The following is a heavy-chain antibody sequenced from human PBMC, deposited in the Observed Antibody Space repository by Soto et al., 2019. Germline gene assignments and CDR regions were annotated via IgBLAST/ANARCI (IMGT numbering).Heavy chain of an antibody. CDR3: ARARLKGAPFDY. V-gene: IGHV3-11*06. CDR2: ISSSSSYT. D-gene: IGHD1-26*01. Sequence: GGSLRLSWAASGFTFSDYYMSWIRQDPGKGLEWVSYISSSSSYTNYADSVKGRFTISRDNAKNSLYLQMNSLRAEDTAVYYCARARLKGAPFDYWGQGTLVTVSS. CDR1: GFTFSDYY. J-gene: IGHJ4*02.